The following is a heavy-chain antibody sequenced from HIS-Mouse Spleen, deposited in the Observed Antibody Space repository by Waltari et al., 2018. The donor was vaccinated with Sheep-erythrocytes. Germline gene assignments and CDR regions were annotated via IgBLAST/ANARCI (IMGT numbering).Heavy chain of an antibody. D-gene: IGHD6-19*01. Sequence: QVQLQQLGAGLLKPSETLSLTCAVYGGSFSGYYWSWIRQPPGKGLEWIGEINPSGSTNSNPSLKSLVTISVDTSKNQFSLKLSSVTAADTAVYYCALSVDLAGAFDIWGQRKWSPSLQ. J-gene: IGHJ3*02. CDR2: INPSGST. CDR3: ALSVDLAGAFDI. V-gene: IGHV4-34*01. CDR1: GGSFSGYY.